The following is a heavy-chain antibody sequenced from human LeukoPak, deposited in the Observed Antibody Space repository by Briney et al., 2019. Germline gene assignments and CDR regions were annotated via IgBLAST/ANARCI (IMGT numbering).Heavy chain of an antibody. D-gene: IGHD3-22*01. V-gene: IGHV4-30-2*01. CDR2: IYHSGNT. Sequence: PSQTLSLTCAVSGGSISSGGYSGSWIRQPPGKGLEWIGYIYHSGNTYYNPSLKSRVTISVDRSNNQFSLKLSSVTAADTAVYYCARVNYYDSSGYYYQPQYYFDYWGQGTLVTVSS. CDR1: GGSISSGGYS. J-gene: IGHJ4*02. CDR3: ARVNYYDSSGYYYQPQYYFDY.